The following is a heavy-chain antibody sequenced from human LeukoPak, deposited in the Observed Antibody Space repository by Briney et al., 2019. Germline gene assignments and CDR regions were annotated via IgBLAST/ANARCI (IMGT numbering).Heavy chain of an antibody. V-gene: IGHV4-39*01. Sequence: LSETLSLTCSVSGVYFSSSGCYWGWIRQPPGKGLEWIGSIFYTGNTYYNPSLKTRVTISVDTSKNQFSLKLSSVTAADTAVYYCARHADSSSWYAPFDPWGQGTLVTVSS. CDR1: GVYFSSSGCY. CDR2: IFYTGNT. D-gene: IGHD6-13*01. CDR3: ARHADSSSWYAPFDP. J-gene: IGHJ5*02.